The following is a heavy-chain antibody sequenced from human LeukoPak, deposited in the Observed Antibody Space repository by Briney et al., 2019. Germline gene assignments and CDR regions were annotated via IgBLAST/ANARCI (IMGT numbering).Heavy chain of an antibody. CDR3: ARIRSIVVVVAELDP. CDR1: GYTFTGYY. CDR2: INPNSSGT. J-gene: IGHJ5*02. V-gene: IGHV1-2*02. Sequence: ASVKVSCKASGYTFTGYYMHWVRQAPGQGLEWMGWINPNSSGTNYAQKFQGRVTTTRDTSISTAYMELSRLRSDDTAVYYCARIRSIVVVVAELDPWGQGTLVTVSS. D-gene: IGHD2-15*01.